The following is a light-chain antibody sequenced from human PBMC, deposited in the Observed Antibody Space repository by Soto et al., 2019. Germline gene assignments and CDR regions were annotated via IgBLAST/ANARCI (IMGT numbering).Light chain of an antibody. CDR1: QSINSY. V-gene: IGKV3-11*01. Sequence: EIVLTQFPATLSLSPGERATLSCRASQSINSYLAWYQQKPGQAPRLLIYYASNRAAGIPARFSGSGSGADFTLTISCLEPEEFAGYYCQLRKNWLPGAACGLGIKGEIK. CDR2: YAS. CDR3: QLRKNWLPGAA. J-gene: IGKJ4*01.